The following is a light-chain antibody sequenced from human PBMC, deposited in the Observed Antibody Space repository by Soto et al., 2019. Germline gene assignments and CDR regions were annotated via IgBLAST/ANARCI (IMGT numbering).Light chain of an antibody. CDR3: QQYDSYSSGP. V-gene: IGKV1-5*03. CDR1: QSISDR. CDR2: KAS. Sequence: DIQMTQSPSTLSASLGDRVTITYRASQSISDRLAWYQQKTGRAPEVLIYKASTLKSGVPSRSSGSGSGTEFTLTISNLQPDDFATYYCQQYDSYSSGPFGQGTKVDI. J-gene: IGKJ1*01.